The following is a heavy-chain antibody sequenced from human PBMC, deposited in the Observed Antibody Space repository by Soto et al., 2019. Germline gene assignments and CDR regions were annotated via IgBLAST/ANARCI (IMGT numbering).Heavy chain of an antibody. J-gene: IGHJ1*01. Sequence: GASVKVSCKASGYTFTSYGISWVRQAPGQGLEWMGWISAYNGNTNYAQKLQGRVTMTTDTSTSTAYMELRSLRSDDTAVYYCARVADLHIVGSRHKYFQHWGQGTLVTVSS. CDR1: GYTFTSYG. V-gene: IGHV1-18*01. D-gene: IGHD2-15*01. CDR2: ISAYNGNT. CDR3: ARVADLHIVGSRHKYFQH.